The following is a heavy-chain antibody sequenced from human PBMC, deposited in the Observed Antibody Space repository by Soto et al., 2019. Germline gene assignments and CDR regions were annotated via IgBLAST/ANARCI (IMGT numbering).Heavy chain of an antibody. CDR3: ARRPTATAS. CDR1: GFTFSTYA. J-gene: IGHJ5*02. D-gene: IGHD1-1*01. CDR2: ISASGGGT. Sequence: EAQMLESGGGSVQPGGSLRLSCAASGFTFSTYAVAWVRRSPGKGLEWVSSISASGGGTWYADSVKGRFTISRDNSKNTLYLQMNSLRAEDTAVYYCARRPTATASWGQGTLVTVSS. V-gene: IGHV3-23*01.